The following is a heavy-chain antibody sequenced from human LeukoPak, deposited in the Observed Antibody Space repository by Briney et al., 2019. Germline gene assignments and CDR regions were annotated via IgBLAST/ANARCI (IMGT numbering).Heavy chain of an antibody. CDR3: ARVKHIVVVTAIPSDAFDI. CDR2: IYDSGST. D-gene: IGHD2-21*02. V-gene: IGHV4-61*08. Sequence: PSKTLSLTCIVSGGSVSSGGYYWSWIRQPPGTGLEWIGYIYDSGSTNYNPSLKSRVTISVDTSKNQFSLKLSSVTAADTAVYYCARVKHIVVVTAIPSDAFDIWGQGTMVTVSS. CDR1: GGSVSSGGYY. J-gene: IGHJ3*02.